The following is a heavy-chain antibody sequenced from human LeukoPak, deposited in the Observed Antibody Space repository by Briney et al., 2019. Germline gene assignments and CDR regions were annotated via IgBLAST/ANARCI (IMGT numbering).Heavy chain of an antibody. J-gene: IGHJ4*02. CDR3: ARGPTYQPIDF. Sequence: SETLSLTCTVSGGSISSSSYYWGWIRQPPGEGPEWVGSIYYSGSTYYNPSLKSRVTISVDTSKNQFSLKLSSVTAADTAVYYCARGPTYQPIDFWGQGTLVTVSS. V-gene: IGHV4-39*01. D-gene: IGHD2-2*01. CDR1: GGSISSSSYY. CDR2: IYYSGST.